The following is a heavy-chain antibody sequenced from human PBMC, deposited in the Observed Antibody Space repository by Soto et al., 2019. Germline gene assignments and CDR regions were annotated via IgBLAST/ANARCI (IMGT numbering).Heavy chain of an antibody. CDR2: ISWNSGSI. J-gene: IGHJ4*02. V-gene: IGHV3-9*01. Sequence: GGSLRLSCAASGFTFDDYAMHWVRQAPGKGLEWVSGISWNSGSIGYADSVKGRFTISRDNAKNSLYLQMNSLRAEDTALYYCAKDIAAYSGYDYNYFDYWGQGTLVTVSS. CDR1: GFTFDDYA. D-gene: IGHD5-12*01. CDR3: AKDIAAYSGYDYNYFDY.